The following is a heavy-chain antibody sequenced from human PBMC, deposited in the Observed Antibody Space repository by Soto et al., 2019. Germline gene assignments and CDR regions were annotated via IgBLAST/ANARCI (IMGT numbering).Heavy chain of an antibody. J-gene: IGHJ5*02. CDR1: GFTFSSYS. CDR3: AREFDFWSGYYYH. CDR2: ISSRSNTI. D-gene: IGHD3-3*01. Sequence: EVQLVESGGGLVQPGGSLRLSCAASGFTFSSYSMSWVRQAPGKGLEWVSYISSRSNTIYYADSVKGRFTISRDNAKNSLYLQMNSLRDEDTAVYYCAREFDFWSGYYYHWGQGALVTVSS. V-gene: IGHV3-48*02.